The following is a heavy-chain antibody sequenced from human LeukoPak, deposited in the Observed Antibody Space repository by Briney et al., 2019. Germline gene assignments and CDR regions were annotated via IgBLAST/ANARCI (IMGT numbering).Heavy chain of an antibody. J-gene: IGHJ4*02. CDR3: ARGRWGIAAAGTSY. D-gene: IGHD6-13*01. CDR2: IYYSGST. Sequence: SETLSLTCTVSGDSISSYYWSWIPEPPGKGLEWIGYIYYSGSTNYNPSLKSRVTMSVDTSKNQFSLRLSSVTAADTAVYYCARGRWGIAAAGTSYWGQGTLVAVSS. V-gene: IGHV4-59*01. CDR1: GDSISSYY.